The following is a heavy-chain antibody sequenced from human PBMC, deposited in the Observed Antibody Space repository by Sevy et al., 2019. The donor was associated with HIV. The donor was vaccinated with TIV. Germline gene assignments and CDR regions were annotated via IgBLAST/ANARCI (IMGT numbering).Heavy chain of an antibody. Sequence: ASVKVSCKASGYTFTSYDINWVRQATGQGLEWMGWMNPNRGNTGYAQKFQGRVTMTRNTSISTAYMELSSLRSEDTAVYYCALMNYYDSSGYYYGAFDIWGQGTMVTVSS. V-gene: IGHV1-8*01. D-gene: IGHD3-22*01. CDR1: GYTFTSYD. CDR3: ALMNYYDSSGYYYGAFDI. CDR2: MNPNRGNT. J-gene: IGHJ3*02.